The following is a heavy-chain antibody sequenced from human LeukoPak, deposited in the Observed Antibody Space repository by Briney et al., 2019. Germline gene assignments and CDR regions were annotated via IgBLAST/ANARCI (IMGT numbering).Heavy chain of an antibody. CDR2: IYTSGST. D-gene: IGHD3-10*01. J-gene: IGHJ4*02. CDR1: GASMDNHY. Sequence: SETLSLTCSVSGASMDNHYWSWIRQPPEKALEWIGYIYTSGSTNYNPSLKSRVSMSVDTSKNEFSLRLSSVTAADTALYYCATRPAETTWFGVFDYWSRGTLVTASS. V-gene: IGHV4-4*09. CDR3: ATRPAETTWFGVFDY.